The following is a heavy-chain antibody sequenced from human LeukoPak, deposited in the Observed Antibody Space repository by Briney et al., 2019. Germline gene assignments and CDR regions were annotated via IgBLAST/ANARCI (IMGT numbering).Heavy chain of an antibody. CDR3: ARGTGEFGELLAV. V-gene: IGHV4-59*01. CDR1: GRSIRSFY. J-gene: IGHJ4*02. D-gene: IGHD3-10*01. CDR2: IYSTGSN. Sequence: SETLSLTCTVSGRSIRSFYWSWLRQPPGKGLEWIGYIYSTGSNSYNPSLKSRVTFSVDKTKNQFSLRLSSVTAAVTAVYYCARGTGEFGELLAVWGQGTLVTVSS.